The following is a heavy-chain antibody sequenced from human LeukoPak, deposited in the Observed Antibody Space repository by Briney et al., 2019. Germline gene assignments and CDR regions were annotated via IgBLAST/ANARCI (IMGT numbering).Heavy chain of an antibody. CDR1: GGTFSSYA. CDR3: ASYQALYSGSYWAFDY. V-gene: IGHV1-69*13. CDR2: IIPIFGTA. Sequence: SVKVSCKASGGTFSSYAISWVRQAPGQGLEWMGGIIPIFGTANYAQKFQGRVTITADESTSTAYMELSSLRSEDTAVYYCASYQALYSGSYWAFDYWGQGTLVTVSS. J-gene: IGHJ4*02. D-gene: IGHD1-26*01.